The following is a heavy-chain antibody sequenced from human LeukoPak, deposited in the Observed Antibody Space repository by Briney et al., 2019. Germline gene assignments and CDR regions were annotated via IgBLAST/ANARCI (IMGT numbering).Heavy chain of an antibody. CDR2: IYPGDSDT. V-gene: IGHV5-51*01. Sequence: GESLKISCKGSGYSFTSYWIGWVRQMPGEGLEWMGIIYPGDSDTRYSPSFQGQVTISADKSISTAYLQWSSLKASDTAMYYCARHENSCSGGSCYYDHFDYWGQGTLVTVSS. D-gene: IGHD2-15*01. J-gene: IGHJ4*02. CDR3: ARHENSCSGGSCYYDHFDY. CDR1: GYSFTSYW.